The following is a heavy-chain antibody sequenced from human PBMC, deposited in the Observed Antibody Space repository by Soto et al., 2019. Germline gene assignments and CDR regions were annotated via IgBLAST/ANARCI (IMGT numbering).Heavy chain of an antibody. J-gene: IGHJ3*02. CDR2: MNPNSGNT. CDR3: ARGSPYYDYIWGSYRDAFDI. CDR1: GYTFTSYD. D-gene: IGHD3-16*02. V-gene: IGHV1-8*01. Sequence: VQLVQSGAEVKKSGASVKVSCKASGYTFTSYDINWVRQATGQGLEWMGWMNPNSGNTGYAQKFQGRVTMTRNTSIRTADMELSSLRSEDTAVYYCARGSPYYDYIWGSYRDAFDIWGQGTMVTVSS.